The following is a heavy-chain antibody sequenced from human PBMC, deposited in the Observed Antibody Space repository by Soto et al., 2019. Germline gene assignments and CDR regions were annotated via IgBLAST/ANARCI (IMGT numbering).Heavy chain of an antibody. J-gene: IGHJ6*02. D-gene: IGHD2-2*03. Sequence: ASVKVSCKASRYTFTSCYIHWVRQAPGQGLEWMGIINPSGGSTSYAQKFQGRVTMTEDTSTDAAYMELSSLRSEDTAVYYCATGYCISTSCNPYYYYYGMDVWGQGTTVTVSS. CDR3: ATGYCISTSCNPYYYYYGMDV. V-gene: IGHV1-46*01. CDR1: RYTFTSCY. CDR2: INPSGGST.